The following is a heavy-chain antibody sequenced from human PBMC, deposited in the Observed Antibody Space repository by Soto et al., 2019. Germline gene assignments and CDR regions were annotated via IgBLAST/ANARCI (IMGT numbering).Heavy chain of an antibody. CDR2: IIPIFGTA. CDR3: ARGWTSAAGYYYYGMDV. J-gene: IGHJ6*02. V-gene: IGHV1-69*13. Sequence: SVKVSCKASGGTFSSYAISWVRQAPGQGLEWMGGIIPIFGTANYAQKFQGRVTITADESTSTAYMELSSLRSEDTAVYYCARGWTSAAGYYYYGMDVWGQGTTVTVSS. CDR1: GGTFSSYA. D-gene: IGHD2-15*01.